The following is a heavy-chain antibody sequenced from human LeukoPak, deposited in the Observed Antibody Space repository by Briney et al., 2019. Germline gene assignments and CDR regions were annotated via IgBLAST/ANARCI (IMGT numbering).Heavy chain of an antibody. J-gene: IGHJ4*02. CDR3: ARGNDYWADN. V-gene: IGHV3-74*01. CDR2: INPDGSRT. CDR1: GFTFNGYW. Sequence: GGSLRLSCAASGFTFNGYWMHWVRQAPGKGLVWVSHINPDGSRTKYADSVKGRFTLSRDNAKNTLYLQMNSLRAEDTAVYYCARGNDYWADNWGQGTLVIVTS. D-gene: IGHD1-1*01.